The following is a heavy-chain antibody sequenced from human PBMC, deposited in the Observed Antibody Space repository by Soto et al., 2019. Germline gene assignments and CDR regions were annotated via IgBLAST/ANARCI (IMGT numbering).Heavy chain of an antibody. Sequence: PGESLKISCKGSGYSFTSYWIGWVRQMPGKGLEWMGIIYPGDSDTRYSPSFQGQVTISADKSISTAYLQWSSLKASETAMYYCARLAVPEAILVVPARKSTYYYYGMDVWGQGTTVTVSS. V-gene: IGHV5-51*01. CDR2: IYPGDSDT. CDR1: GYSFTSYW. D-gene: IGHD2-2*01. CDR3: ARLAVPEAILVVPARKSTYYYYGMDV. J-gene: IGHJ6*02.